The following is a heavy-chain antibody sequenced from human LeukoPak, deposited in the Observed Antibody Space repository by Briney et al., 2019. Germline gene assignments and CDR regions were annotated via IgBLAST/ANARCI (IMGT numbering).Heavy chain of an antibody. J-gene: IGHJ4*02. CDR1: GFTFSSYA. CDR2: ISGSGGST. CDR3: AKGGIVVVPAAGPIDY. D-gene: IGHD2-2*01. Sequence: GGSLRLSCAAPGFTFSSYAVSWVCQAPGKGLEWVSAISGSGGSTYYADSVKGRFTISRDNSKNTLYLKMNSLRAEDTAVYYCAKGGIVVVPAAGPIDYWGQGTLVTVSS. V-gene: IGHV3-23*01.